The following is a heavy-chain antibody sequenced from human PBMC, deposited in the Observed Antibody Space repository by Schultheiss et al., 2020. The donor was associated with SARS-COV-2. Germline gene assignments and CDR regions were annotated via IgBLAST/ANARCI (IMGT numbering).Heavy chain of an antibody. V-gene: IGHV3-48*03. D-gene: IGHD5-12*01. J-gene: IGHJ5*02. CDR3: ASLTRGYSGHAPT. Sequence: GGSLRLSCAASGFTFSSYEMNWVRQAPGKGLEWVSYISSSGSTIYYADSVKGRFTISRDNAKNSLYLQMTSLRAEDTAVYYCASLTRGYSGHAPTWGQGTLVTVSS. CDR1: GFTFSSYE. CDR2: ISSSGSTI.